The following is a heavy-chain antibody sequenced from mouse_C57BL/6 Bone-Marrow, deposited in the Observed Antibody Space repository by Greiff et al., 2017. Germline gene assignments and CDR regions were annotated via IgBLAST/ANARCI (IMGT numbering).Heavy chain of an antibody. D-gene: IGHD2-4*01. V-gene: IGHV1-5*01. Sequence: EVKVVESGTVLARPGASVKMSCKTSGYTFTSYWMHWVKQRPGQGLEWIGAIYPGNGDTSYNQKFKGKAKLTAVTSASTAYMELSSLTNEDSAVYYCTRPAYYDYDGYAMDYWGQGTSVTVSS. J-gene: IGHJ4*01. CDR2: IYPGNGDT. CDR3: TRPAYYDYDGYAMDY. CDR1: GYTFTSYW.